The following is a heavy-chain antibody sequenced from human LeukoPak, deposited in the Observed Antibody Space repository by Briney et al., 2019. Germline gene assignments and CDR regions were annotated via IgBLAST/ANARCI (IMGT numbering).Heavy chain of an antibody. CDR3: ATDRNSGKYYDY. D-gene: IGHD1-26*01. CDR2: IWYDGSNK. J-gene: IGHJ4*02. Sequence: PGKSLRLSCAASGLTFRNYGMHRVRQAPGKGLEWVAVIWYDGSNKYYADSVKGRFTISRDNSKDTLYLQMNSLRAEDTAVYYCATDRNSGKYYDYWGQGTLVTVSS. CDR1: GLTFRNYG. V-gene: IGHV3-33*01.